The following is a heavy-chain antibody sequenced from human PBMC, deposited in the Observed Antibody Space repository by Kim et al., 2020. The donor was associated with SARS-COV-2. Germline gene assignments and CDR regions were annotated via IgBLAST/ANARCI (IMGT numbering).Heavy chain of an antibody. D-gene: IGHD2-15*01. V-gene: IGHV4-4*07. J-gene: IGHJ3*02. CDR3: ARRSYYSGVWGAFDI. Sequence: PPLTSRVTLSGDTARNQLSLNLSSVTAADTAVYYCARRSYYSGVWGAFDIWGQGTMVTVSS.